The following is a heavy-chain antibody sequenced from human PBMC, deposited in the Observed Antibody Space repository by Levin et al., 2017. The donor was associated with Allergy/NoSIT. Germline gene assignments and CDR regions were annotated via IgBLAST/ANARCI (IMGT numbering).Heavy chain of an antibody. CDR3: AKDRTTGVTYVDS. D-gene: IGHD1-1*01. J-gene: IGHJ4*02. CDR2: ISYDGSNK. CDR1: GFTFSSYG. V-gene: IGHV3-30*18. Sequence: PGGSLRLSCAASGFTFSSYGMHWVRQAPGKGLEWVAVISYDGSNKYYTDSVKGRFTISRDNSKNTLYLQMNSLRAEDTAVYYCAKDRTTGVTYVDSWGQGTLVTVSS.